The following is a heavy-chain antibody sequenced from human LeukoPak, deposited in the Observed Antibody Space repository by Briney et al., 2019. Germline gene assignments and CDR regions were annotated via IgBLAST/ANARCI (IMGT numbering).Heavy chain of an antibody. D-gene: IGHD5-12*01. CDR1: GVTVSSNH. CDR2: IYSGGGT. CDR3: ARDRSGYEDDAFDI. Sequence: GGSLRLSCAVSGVTVSSNHMSWVRQAPGKGLEWVSAIYSGGGTYYADSVKGRFTLSRDISKNTLYLQMNSLRAEDTAVYYCARDRSGYEDDAFDIWGQGTMVTVSS. V-gene: IGHV3-66*01. J-gene: IGHJ3*02.